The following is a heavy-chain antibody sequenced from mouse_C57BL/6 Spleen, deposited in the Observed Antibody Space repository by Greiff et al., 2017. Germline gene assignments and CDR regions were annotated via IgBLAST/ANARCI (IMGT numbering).Heavy chain of an antibody. Sequence: VQLQESGAELVRPGTSVKVSCKASGYAFTNYLIEWVKQRPGQGLEWIGVINPGSGGTNYNEKFKGKATLTADKSSSTAYMQLSSLTSEDSAVYFCARSRYDYDYAMDYWGQGTSVTVAS. V-gene: IGHV1-54*01. CDR1: GYAFTNYL. CDR3: ARSRYDYDYAMDY. D-gene: IGHD2-4*01. CDR2: INPGSGGT. J-gene: IGHJ4*01.